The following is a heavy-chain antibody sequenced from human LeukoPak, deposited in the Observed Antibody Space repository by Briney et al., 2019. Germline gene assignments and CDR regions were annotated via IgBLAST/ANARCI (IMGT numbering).Heavy chain of an antibody. D-gene: IGHD3-10*01. CDR3: ARGLSVRGQNAEETNYYGMDV. CDR1: GFTFSSYG. CDR2: ISYDGSNK. V-gene: IGHV3-30*03. Sequence: GGSLRLSCAASGFTFSSYGMHWVRQAPGKGLEWVAVISYDGSNKYYADSVKGRFTISRDNSKNTLYLQMNSLRAEDTAVYYCARGLSVRGQNAEETNYYGMDVWGQGTTVTVPS. J-gene: IGHJ6*02.